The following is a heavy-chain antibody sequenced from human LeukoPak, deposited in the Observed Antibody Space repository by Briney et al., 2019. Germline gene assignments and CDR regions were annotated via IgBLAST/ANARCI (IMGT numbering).Heavy chain of an antibody. Sequence: PGGSLRLSCAASGFTFSTYAMSWVRRAPGKGLEWVSAISGSGGSTYYADSVKGRFTISRDNSKNTLYLQMNSLRAEDTAVYYCAKDATPPVKYKNDWGQGTMVTVSS. CDR1: GFTFSTYA. CDR3: AKDATPPVKYKND. J-gene: IGHJ3*01. V-gene: IGHV3-23*01. CDR2: ISGSGGST. D-gene: IGHD2-15*01.